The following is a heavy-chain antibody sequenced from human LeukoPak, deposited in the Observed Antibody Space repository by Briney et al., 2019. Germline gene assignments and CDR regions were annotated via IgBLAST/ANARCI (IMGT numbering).Heavy chain of an antibody. CDR2: INQDGGDK. CDR3: VRWATLSP. J-gene: IGHJ5*02. V-gene: IGHV3-7*01. Sequence: GGSLRLSCAASGFTLSTNWMSWVRQAPGKGLEWVANINQDGGDKNYVDFVKGRFTISRDNAKNSLYLQMNSLRVEDTAVYYCVRWATLSPWGQETLVTVSS. D-gene: IGHD5-12*01. CDR1: GFTLSTNW.